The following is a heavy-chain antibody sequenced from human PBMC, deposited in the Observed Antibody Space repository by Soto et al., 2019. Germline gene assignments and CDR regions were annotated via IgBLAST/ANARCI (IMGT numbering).Heavy chain of an antibody. CDR1: GFTFSSDA. V-gene: IGHV3-64*01. CDR2: ISSNGIGT. D-gene: IGHD6-6*01. J-gene: IGHJ6*03. Sequence: EVQLVESGGGLAQPGGSLRLSCAASGFTFSSDAMDWVRQAPGKGLEYVSGISSNGIGTYYASSVKGRFTTSRDNSRDTVYLQMDSLRPEDMAVYYWARRARADYYYMDVWGKGTTVTVS. CDR3: ARRARADYYYMDV.